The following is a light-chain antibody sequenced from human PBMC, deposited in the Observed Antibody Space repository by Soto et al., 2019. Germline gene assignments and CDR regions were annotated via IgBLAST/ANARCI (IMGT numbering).Light chain of an antibody. V-gene: IGKV3-20*01. J-gene: IGKJ2*01. Sequence: IVLTQSPGTLSLSPGDRATLSCRASQRVSARYLAWFHQKPGQAPRLLIFGASARATGIPDRFSGSGSGTDFTLTIDRLQPEDFAMYYCQQYNNWPPYTFGQGTKLEIK. CDR1: QRVSARY. CDR2: GAS. CDR3: QQYNNWPPYT.